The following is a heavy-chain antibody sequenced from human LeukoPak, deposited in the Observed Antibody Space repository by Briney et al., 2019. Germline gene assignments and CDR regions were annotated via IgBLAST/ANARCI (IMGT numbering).Heavy chain of an antibody. J-gene: IGHJ4*02. CDR1: GGSISRPDHY. Sequence: SETLSLTCSVSGGSISRPDHYWSWIRQPPGKGLEWIGFIYDNEKTHYSPSFESRVTISGDTSNNHFSLTLNFVTAADTAIYYCAASQSDYYNSGTYHKIHYWGRGALVTVSS. V-gene: IGHV4-30-4*01. D-gene: IGHD3-10*01. CDR2: IYDNEKT. CDR3: AASQSDYYNSGTYHKIHY.